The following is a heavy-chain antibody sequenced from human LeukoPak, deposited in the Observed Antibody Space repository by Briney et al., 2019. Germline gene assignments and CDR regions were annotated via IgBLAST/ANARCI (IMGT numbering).Heavy chain of an antibody. CDR3: TTAVGATRGANWFDP. CDR2: IRSKTDGGTT. D-gene: IGHD1-26*01. J-gene: IGHJ5*02. CDR1: GFTFSSYG. V-gene: IGHV3-15*01. Sequence: MTGGSLRLSCAASGFTFSSYGMHWVRQAPGKGLKWVGRIRSKTDGGTTDYAAPVKGRFTISRDDSKNTLYLQMNSLKTEDTAVYYCTTAVGATRGANWFDPWGQGTLVTVSS.